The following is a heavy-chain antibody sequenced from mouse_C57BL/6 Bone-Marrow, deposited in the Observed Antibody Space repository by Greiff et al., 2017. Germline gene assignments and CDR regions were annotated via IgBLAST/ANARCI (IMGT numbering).Heavy chain of an antibody. Sequence: EVKLQESGAELVRPGASVKLSCTASGFTFKDDYMHWVKQRPEQGLEWIGWIDPENGDTEYDSKFQGKATITADTSSNTAYTQLSSLTSEDTAVYYCTRGGTAVVFDYGGQGTTLTVSS. V-gene: IGHV14-4*01. CDR1: GFTFKDDY. D-gene: IGHD1-1*01. J-gene: IGHJ2*01. CDR3: TRGGTAVVFDY. CDR2: IDPENGDT.